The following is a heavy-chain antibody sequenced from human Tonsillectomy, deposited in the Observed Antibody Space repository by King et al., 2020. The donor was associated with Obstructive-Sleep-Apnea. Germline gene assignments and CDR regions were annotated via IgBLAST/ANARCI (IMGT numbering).Heavy chain of an antibody. Sequence: QLVQSGGGLVQPGGSLRLSCAASGFTFSNYSMNWVRQAPGKGLEWVSYISTSSSTIYYADSVKVRFTISRDNAKNSLYLQMNSLRAEDTAVYYCARRQLGIDYWGQGTLVTASS. J-gene: IGHJ4*02. D-gene: IGHD6-6*01. CDR2: ISTSSSTI. CDR3: ARRQLGIDY. CDR1: GFTFSNYS. V-gene: IGHV3-48*04.